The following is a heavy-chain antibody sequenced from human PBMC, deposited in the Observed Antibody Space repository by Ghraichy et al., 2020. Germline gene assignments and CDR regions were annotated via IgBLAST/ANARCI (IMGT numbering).Heavy chain of an antibody. CDR3: ASERSPLYYYDSSGEFDY. D-gene: IGHD3-22*01. J-gene: IGHJ4*02. CDR1: GGSISSYY. V-gene: IGHV4-4*07. CDR2: IYTSGST. Sequence: SETLSLTCTVSGGSISSYYWSWIRQPAGKGLEWIGRIYTSGSTNYNPSLKSRVTMSVDTSKNQFSLKLSSVTAADTAVYYCASERSPLYYYDSSGEFDYWGQGTLVTVSS.